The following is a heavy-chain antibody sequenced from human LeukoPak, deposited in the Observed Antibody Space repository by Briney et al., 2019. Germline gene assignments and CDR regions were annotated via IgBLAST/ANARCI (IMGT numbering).Heavy chain of an antibody. V-gene: IGHV3-23*01. D-gene: IGHD6-19*01. Sequence: PGGSLRLSCAASGFNFSIYAMSWVRQAPGKGLEWVSAISGSGGSTYYADSVKGRFTISRDNSKNTLYLQMNSLRAEDTAVYYCASIVQQWLGDYYYYYMDVWGKGTTVTVSS. J-gene: IGHJ6*03. CDR1: GFNFSIYA. CDR2: ISGSGGST. CDR3: ASIVQQWLGDYYYYYMDV.